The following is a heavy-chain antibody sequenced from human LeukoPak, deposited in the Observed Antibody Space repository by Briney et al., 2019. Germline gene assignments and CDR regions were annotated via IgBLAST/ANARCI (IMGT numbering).Heavy chain of an antibody. V-gene: IGHV1-18*01. CDR1: GYTFTSYG. CDR2: ISAYNGNT. CDR3: ARETLNFWSGEGAFDI. D-gene: IGHD3-3*01. Sequence: ASVKVSCKASGYTFTSYGISWVRQAPGQGLEWMGWISAYNGNTNYAQKLQGRVTMTTDTSTSTAYMELRSLRSDDTAVYYCARETLNFWSGEGAFDIWGQGTMVTVSS. J-gene: IGHJ3*02.